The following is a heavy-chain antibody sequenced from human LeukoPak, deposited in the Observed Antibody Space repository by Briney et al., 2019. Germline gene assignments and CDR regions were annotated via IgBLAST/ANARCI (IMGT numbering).Heavy chain of an antibody. V-gene: IGHV1-18*01. J-gene: IGHJ5*02. CDR3: ARDGYSSGWYGNWFDP. D-gene: IGHD6-19*01. Sequence: ASVKVSCKASGYTFTSYGISRVRQAPGQGLEWMGWISAYNGNTNYAQKLQGRVTMTTDTSTSTAYMELRSLRSDDTAVYYCARDGYSSGWYGNWFDPWGQGTLVTVSS. CDR2: ISAYNGNT. CDR1: GYTFTSYG.